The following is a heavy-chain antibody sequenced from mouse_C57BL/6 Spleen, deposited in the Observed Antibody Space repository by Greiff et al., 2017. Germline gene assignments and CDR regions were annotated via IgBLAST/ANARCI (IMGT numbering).Heavy chain of an antibody. Sequence: DVMLVESGGGLVKPGGSLKLSCAASGFTFSSYAMSWVRQTPEKRLEWVATISDGGSYTYYPDNVKGRFTISRDNAKNNLYLQMSHLKSEDTAMYYCARASYYGSSYEYYAMDYWGQGTSVTVSS. CDR1: GFTFSSYA. V-gene: IGHV5-4*03. D-gene: IGHD1-1*01. CDR3: ARASYYGSSYEYYAMDY. J-gene: IGHJ4*01. CDR2: ISDGGSYT.